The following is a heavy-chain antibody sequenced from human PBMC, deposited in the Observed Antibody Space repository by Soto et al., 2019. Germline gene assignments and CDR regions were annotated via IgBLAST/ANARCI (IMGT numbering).Heavy chain of an antibody. CDR2: INHSGST. D-gene: IGHD6-19*01. Sequence: SETLSLTCAVYGGSFSGYYWSWIRQPPGKGLEWIGEINHSGSTNYNPSLKSRVTISVDTSKNQFSLKLSSVTAADTAVYYCARAPIAVAGTPDYWGQGTLVTVSS. CDR3: ARAPIAVAGTPDY. V-gene: IGHV4-34*01. CDR1: GGSFSGYY. J-gene: IGHJ4*02.